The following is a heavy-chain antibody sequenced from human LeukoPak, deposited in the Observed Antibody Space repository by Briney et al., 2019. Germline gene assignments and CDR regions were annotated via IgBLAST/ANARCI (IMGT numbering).Heavy chain of an antibody. CDR3: ARDGQVLLWDY. CDR1: GFTFSSYA. V-gene: IGHV3-23*01. Sequence: GGSLRLSCAVSGFTFSSYAMSWVRQAPGKGLEWVSAISGSGGSTYYADSVKGRFTISRDNSKNTLYLQMNSLRADDTAVYYCARDGQVLLWDYWGQGTLVTVSS. CDR2: ISGSGGST. D-gene: IGHD3-10*01. J-gene: IGHJ4*02.